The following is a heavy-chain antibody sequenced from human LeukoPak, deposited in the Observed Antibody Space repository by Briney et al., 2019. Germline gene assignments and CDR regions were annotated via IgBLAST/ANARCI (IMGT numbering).Heavy chain of an antibody. CDR3: ARGPAVAATRGAFDI. V-gene: IGHV4-34*01. D-gene: IGHD6-19*01. CDR1: GESFSNYY. Sequence: SETLSLTCAVYGESFSNYYWSWIRQPPGKGLEWIGEINHSGSTNYNPSLKSRVTISVDTSKNQFSLKLSSVTAADTAVYYCARGPAVAATRGAFDIWGRGTMVTVSS. J-gene: IGHJ3*02. CDR2: INHSGST.